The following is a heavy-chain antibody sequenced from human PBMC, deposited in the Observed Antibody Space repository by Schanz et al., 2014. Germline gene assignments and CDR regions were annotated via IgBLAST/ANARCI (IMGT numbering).Heavy chain of an antibody. D-gene: IGHD1-1*01. CDR2: LWHDGSKK. V-gene: IGHV3-33*08. CDR3: ARDRRNADLDY. Sequence: VQLVQSGGGLVQPGGSLRLSCAASGFTFSSYAMSWVRQAPGKGLEWVAILWHDGSKKYYTDSVKGRFTISRDNSKNTVYIQMNSLRAEDTALYYCARDRRNADLDYWGQGTLVTVSS. CDR1: GFTFSSYA. J-gene: IGHJ4*02.